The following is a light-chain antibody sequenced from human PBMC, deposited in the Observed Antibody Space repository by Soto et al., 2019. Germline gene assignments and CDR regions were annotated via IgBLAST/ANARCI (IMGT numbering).Light chain of an antibody. J-gene: IGKJ1*01. Sequence: DIVMTQSPLSLPVTPGEPASISCRSSQSLLHSNGYNYLDWYLQKPGQSPQLLIYLGSNRASGVPGRFSGSGAGTDFTLKISRVEADDVGVYYFMHALQTWTFGQGTKVEIK. CDR3: MHALQTWT. CDR1: QSLLHSNGYNY. CDR2: LGS. V-gene: IGKV2-28*01.